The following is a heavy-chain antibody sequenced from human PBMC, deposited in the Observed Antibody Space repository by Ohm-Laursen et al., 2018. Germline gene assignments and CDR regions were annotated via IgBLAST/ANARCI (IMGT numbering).Heavy chain of an antibody. D-gene: IGHD3-22*01. Sequence: SLRLSCTASGFTFSNAWMSWVRQAPGKGLEWVANINQVGSEKYYVGSVKGRFIISRDNAKNSMYLQMTSLRDEDTAVYYCVRDLTMIVANAFDMWGQGTMVTVSS. CDR1: GFTFSNAW. J-gene: IGHJ3*02. V-gene: IGHV3-7*01. CDR3: VRDLTMIVANAFDM. CDR2: INQVGSEK.